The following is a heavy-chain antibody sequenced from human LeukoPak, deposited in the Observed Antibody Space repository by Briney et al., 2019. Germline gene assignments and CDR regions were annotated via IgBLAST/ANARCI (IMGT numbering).Heavy chain of an antibody. J-gene: IGHJ3*02. CDR1: GGSISSYY. Sequence: SETLSLTCTVSGGSISSYYWSWIRQPPGKGLEWIGYIYYSGSTNYNPSLKSRVTIPVDTSKNQFSLKLSSVTAADTAVYYCARRPDYGDSIRSPGPFDIWGQGTMVTVSS. D-gene: IGHD4-17*01. CDR2: IYYSGST. V-gene: IGHV4-59*08. CDR3: ARRPDYGDSIRSPGPFDI.